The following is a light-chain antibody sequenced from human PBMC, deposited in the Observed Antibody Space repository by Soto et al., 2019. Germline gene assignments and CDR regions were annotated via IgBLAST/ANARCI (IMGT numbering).Light chain of an antibody. CDR3: QQYTGPPTT. J-gene: IGKJ5*01. Sequence: EIILTQSPDTLSLSPGERATLSFRASQTVSSNYLAWCQQRPGQAPRLLIYGASTRAAGIPDRFSGSGSGTDFTLTITRLEPEDSAVYFCQQYTGPPTTFGQGTRLESK. V-gene: IGKV3-20*01. CDR1: QTVSSNY. CDR2: GAS.